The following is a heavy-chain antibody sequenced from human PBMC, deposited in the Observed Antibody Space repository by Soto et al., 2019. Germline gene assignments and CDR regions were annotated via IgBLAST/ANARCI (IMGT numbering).Heavy chain of an antibody. J-gene: IGHJ5*02. CDR2: ISYDGSNK. Sequence: PGGSLRLSCAASGFTFSSYAMHWVRQAPGKGLEWVAVISYDGSNKYYADSVKGRFTISRDNSKNTLYLQMNSLRAEDTAVYYCARLRIVGHNWFDPWGQGTLVTVSS. V-gene: IGHV3-30-3*01. CDR1: GFTFSSYA. CDR3: ARLRIVGHNWFDP. D-gene: IGHD1-26*01.